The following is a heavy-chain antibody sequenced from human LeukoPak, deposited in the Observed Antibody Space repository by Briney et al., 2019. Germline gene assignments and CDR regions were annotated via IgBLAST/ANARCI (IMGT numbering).Heavy chain of an antibody. CDR3: ARVKGNTAMVSVDY. CDR1: GGSFSGYY. V-gene: IGHV4-34*01. CDR2: INHSGST. Sequence: SETLSLTCAVYGGSFSGYYWSWIRQPPGKGLEWIGEINHSGSTNYNPSLKSRVTISVDTSKNQFSLKLSSVTAADTAVYYCARVKGNTAMVSVDYWGQRTLVTVSS. J-gene: IGHJ4*02. D-gene: IGHD5-18*01.